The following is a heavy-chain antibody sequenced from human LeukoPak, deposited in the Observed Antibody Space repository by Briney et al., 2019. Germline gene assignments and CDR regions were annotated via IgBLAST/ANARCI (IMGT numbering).Heavy chain of an antibody. Sequence: SVKVSCKASGGTFSNYAINWVRQAPGQGLEWMGGITPIFGTANYLQKFQGRVTITADKSTSAAYMELSRLRSEDTAIYYCARASSDDTAMATPFAYWGQGTLVTVSS. J-gene: IGHJ4*02. CDR1: GGTFSNYA. D-gene: IGHD5-18*01. CDR2: ITPIFGTA. CDR3: ARASSDDTAMATPFAY. V-gene: IGHV1-69*06.